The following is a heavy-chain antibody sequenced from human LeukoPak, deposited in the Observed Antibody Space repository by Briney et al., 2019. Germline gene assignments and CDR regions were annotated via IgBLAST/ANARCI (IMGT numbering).Heavy chain of an antibody. J-gene: IGHJ4*02. CDR1: GLNLDDSA. CDR3: TKESGKFDY. Sequence: PPGGSLRLSCVASGLNLDDSAMHWVRQAPGKGLEWVSLISADGGSTFSADSVKGRFSISRDNSKNSLYLQMNSLRSEYTAMYYCTKESGKFDYWGQGTLVAVSS. V-gene: IGHV3-43*02. CDR2: ISADGGST.